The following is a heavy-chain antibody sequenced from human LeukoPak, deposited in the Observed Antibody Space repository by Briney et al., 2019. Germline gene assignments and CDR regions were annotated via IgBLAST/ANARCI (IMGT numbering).Heavy chain of an antibody. Sequence: GGPLGFSLAASGLIFSDFNMHWFRKVPGKGLEWVSIISGDGGRTSYADSVKGRVTISRDNSKNSLYLQMNSLRTEDTAFYYCAKDVSGSIDSWGQGTLVTVSS. CDR1: GLIFSDFN. J-gene: IGHJ4*02. CDR2: ISGDGGRT. CDR3: AKDVSGSIDS. D-gene: IGHD5/OR15-5a*01. V-gene: IGHV3-43*01.